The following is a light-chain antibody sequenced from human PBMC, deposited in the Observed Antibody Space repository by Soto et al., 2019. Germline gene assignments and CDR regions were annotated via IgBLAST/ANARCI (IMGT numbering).Light chain of an antibody. CDR2: NND. V-gene: IGLV1-44*01. Sequence: QSVLSQPPSTSGTPGQSVTISCSGSSSNIGSNPVNWYQQVPGATAKLLIYNNDKRSSGVPDRFSGSKSGTSASLTSRGLQSVDEADYYCSAWDDRLRTYVFGTGTKLTVL. CDR1: SSNIGSNP. J-gene: IGLJ1*01. CDR3: SAWDDRLRTYV.